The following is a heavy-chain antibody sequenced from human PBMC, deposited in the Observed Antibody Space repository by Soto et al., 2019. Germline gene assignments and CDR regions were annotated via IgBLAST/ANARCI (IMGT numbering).Heavy chain of an antibody. Sequence: LSLTCTVSGASISDYYWSWIRQPAGKGLECIGRIYASGNTNYNPSLKSRVTMSVDTSKNQFSLTLNSVTAADTAVYYCARESRSALGTVEHWGRGTLVTVSS. J-gene: IGHJ4*02. V-gene: IGHV4-4*07. D-gene: IGHD6-13*01. CDR2: IYASGNT. CDR3: ARESRSALGTVEH. CDR1: GASISDYY.